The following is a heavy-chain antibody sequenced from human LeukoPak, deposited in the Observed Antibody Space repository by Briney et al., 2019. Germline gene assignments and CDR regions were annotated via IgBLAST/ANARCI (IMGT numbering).Heavy chain of an antibody. CDR3: ARPSRDGYVDAFDI. D-gene: IGHD5-24*01. CDR1: GGSISSYY. V-gene: IGHV4-59*08. J-gene: IGHJ3*02. Sequence: PSETLSLTCTVSGGSISSYYWSWFRQPPGKGLEWIGYISDSGSTTYNPSLKSRVSISVDTFKNQFSLKLTSVTAADTAVYYCARPSRDGYVDAFDIWGQGTMVDVSS. CDR2: ISDSGST.